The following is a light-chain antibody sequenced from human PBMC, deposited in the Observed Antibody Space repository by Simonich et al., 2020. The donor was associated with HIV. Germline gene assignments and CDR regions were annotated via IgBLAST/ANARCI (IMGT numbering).Light chain of an antibody. V-gene: IGLV1-40*01. Sequence: QSVLTQPPSVSGAPGQRVTISCSGSSSNIGAGYDVHWYQQLPGKAPKLLIYGNSNRPSGVPDRFSGSKSDNTASLTVSGLQAEDEADYYCSSYTSSSTLVFGGGTKLTVL. CDR3: SSYTSSSTLV. CDR1: SSNIGAGYD. J-gene: IGLJ3*02. CDR2: GNS.